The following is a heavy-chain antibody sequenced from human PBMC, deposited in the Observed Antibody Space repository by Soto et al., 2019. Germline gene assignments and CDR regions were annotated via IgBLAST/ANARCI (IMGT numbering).Heavy chain of an antibody. D-gene: IGHD1-7*01. CDR2: IIPIFGTA. J-gene: IGHJ4*02. CDR1: GGTFSSYA. V-gene: IGHV1-69*01. CDR3: ARAGTTWARAPFDY. Sequence: QVQLVQSGAEVKKPGSSVKVPCKASGGTFSSYAISWVRQAPGQGLEWMGGIIPIFGTANYAQKFQGRVTITADESTSTAYMELSSLRSEDTAVYYCARAGTTWARAPFDYWGQGTLVTVSS.